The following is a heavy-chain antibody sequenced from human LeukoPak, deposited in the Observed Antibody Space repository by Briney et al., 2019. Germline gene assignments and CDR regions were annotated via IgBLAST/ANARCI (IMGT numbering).Heavy chain of an antibody. CDR1: GFTFSSYE. D-gene: IGHD5-18*01. Sequence: GGSLRLSCAASGFTFSSYEMNWVRQAPGKGLEWVSSISTTDTEKYIYYVDSVKGRFTISRDDAKSSLFLHMNSLGAEDTAVYYCAREGSSNGFYYFDFWGQGTLVTVSS. V-gene: IGHV3-21*01. CDR2: ISTTDTEKYI. CDR3: AREGSSNGFYYFDF. J-gene: IGHJ4*02.